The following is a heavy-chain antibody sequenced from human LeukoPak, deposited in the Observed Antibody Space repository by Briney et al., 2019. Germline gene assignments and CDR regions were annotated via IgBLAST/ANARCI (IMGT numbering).Heavy chain of an antibody. Sequence: ASVTVSCKASGYTFTSYAMNWVRQAPGQGLEWMGWINTNTGNPTYAQGFTGRFVFSLDTSVSTAYLQISSLKAEDTAVYYCASSPGIAAAGTRPGFDYWGQGTLVTVSP. J-gene: IGHJ4*02. CDR1: GYTFTSYA. CDR2: INTNTGNP. CDR3: ASSPGIAAAGTRPGFDY. D-gene: IGHD6-13*01. V-gene: IGHV7-4-1*02.